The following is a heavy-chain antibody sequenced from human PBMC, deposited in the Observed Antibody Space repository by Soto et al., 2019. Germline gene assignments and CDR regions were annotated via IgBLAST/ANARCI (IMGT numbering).Heavy chain of an antibody. V-gene: IGHV3-23*01. CDR1: GFTFSSYA. J-gene: IGHJ6*02. Sequence: GGSLRLSCAASGFTFSSYAMSWVRQAPGKGLEWVSAISGSGGSTYYADSVKGRFTISRDNSKNTLYLQMNSLRAEDTAVYYCANLRFLEWFSGMDVWGQGTTVTVAS. CDR2: ISGSGGST. CDR3: ANLRFLEWFSGMDV. D-gene: IGHD3-3*01.